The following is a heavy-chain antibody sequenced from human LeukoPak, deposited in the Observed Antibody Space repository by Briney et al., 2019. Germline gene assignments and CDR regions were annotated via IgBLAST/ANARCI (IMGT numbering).Heavy chain of an antibody. V-gene: IGHV1-8*01. Sequence: ASVRVSCKVSGYTFTSYDINWVRQATGQGLEWMGWMNPNSGNTGYTQKFQGRVTMTKNTSITTAYIELSSLRSEDTAVYYCARALSWTTESYYYMDVWGKGTTVTVSS. CDR3: ARALSWTTESYYYMDV. CDR1: GYTFTSYD. CDR2: MNPNSGNT. D-gene: IGHD3/OR15-3a*01. J-gene: IGHJ6*03.